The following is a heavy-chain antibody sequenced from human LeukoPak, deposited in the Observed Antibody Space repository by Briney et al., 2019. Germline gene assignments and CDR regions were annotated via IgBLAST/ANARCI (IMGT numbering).Heavy chain of an antibody. V-gene: IGHV1-69-2*01. CDR3: ATFGGDSSSSPLYYFDY. J-gene: IGHJ4*02. Sequence: ASVKISCKDSRYTFFDYYMDWVQQARGKGLEWMGLVDPEDGETIYAVKFQGRVTITADTSTDTAYMELSSLRSEDTAVYYCATFGGDSSSSPLYYFDYWGQGTLVTVSS. CDR2: VDPEDGET. CDR1: RYTFFDYY. D-gene: IGHD6-6*01.